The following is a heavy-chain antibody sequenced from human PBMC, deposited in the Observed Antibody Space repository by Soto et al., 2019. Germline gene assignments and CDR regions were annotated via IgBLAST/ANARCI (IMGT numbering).Heavy chain of an antibody. CDR2: SYYTGDT. CDR3: ARVMRYGSGSYYIDS. V-gene: IGHV4-59*01. J-gene: IGHJ4*02. Sequence: QVQLQESGPGLVKPSEILSLICTVSGGSINRNYWSWIRQPPGKGLEWIGFSYYTGDTDYNPSLKSRVSISLDTSKNQFSLRVNSVTAADTAVYYCARVMRYGSGSYYIDSWGQGALVTVSS. D-gene: IGHD3-10*01. CDR1: GGSINRNY.